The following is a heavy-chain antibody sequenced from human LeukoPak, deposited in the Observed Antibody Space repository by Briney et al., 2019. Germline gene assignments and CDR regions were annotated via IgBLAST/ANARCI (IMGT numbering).Heavy chain of an antibody. D-gene: IGHD3-3*01. CDR3: ATYSNDFWSGQHFFDF. Sequence: SETLSLTCTVSGASMSTYYWSWIRQPPGKGLEWIGYISYSGSTNFNPPLKSRVTISVDTSKNQFSLRLNSVTAADTAVFYCATYSNDFWSGQHFFDFWGQGILVAVSS. J-gene: IGHJ4*02. V-gene: IGHV4-59*01. CDR2: ISYSGST. CDR1: GASMSTYY.